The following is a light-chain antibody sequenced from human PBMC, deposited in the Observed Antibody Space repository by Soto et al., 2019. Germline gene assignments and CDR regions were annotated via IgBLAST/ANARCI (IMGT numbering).Light chain of an antibody. Sequence: QSALTQPASVSGSPGQSITISCTGTSSDVGGYNYVSWYQQHPGRAPKLLIYEVNNRPSGVSNRFSGSKSGNTASLTISGLQAEDEADYYCNSYTSSTTYVFGNGTKVT. CDR2: EVN. J-gene: IGLJ1*01. CDR1: SSDVGGYNY. CDR3: NSYTSSTTYV. V-gene: IGLV2-14*01.